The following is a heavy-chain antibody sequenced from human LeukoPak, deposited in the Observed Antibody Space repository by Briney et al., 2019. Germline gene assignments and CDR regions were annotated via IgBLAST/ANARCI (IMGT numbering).Heavy chain of an antibody. D-gene: IGHD3-10*02. CDR3: AELGITMIGGV. CDR2: ISSSGSTI. V-gene: IGHV3-48*03. Sequence: GGSLRLSCAASGFTFSSYEMNWVRQAPGKGLEWVSYISSSGSTIYYADSVKGRFTISRDNAKNSLYLQMDSLGAEDTAVYYCAELGITMIGGVWGKGTTVTISS. CDR1: GFTFSSYE. J-gene: IGHJ6*04.